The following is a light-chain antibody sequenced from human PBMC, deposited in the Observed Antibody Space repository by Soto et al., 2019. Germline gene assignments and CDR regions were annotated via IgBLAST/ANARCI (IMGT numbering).Light chain of an antibody. Sequence: QTVVTQPASLSASPGASASLTCTLRSGLNVGTYRIYWYQQKPGSPPHYLLRYKSDSDKQQGSGVPSRFSGSKDASANAGILFISGLQSDDEADYYCMIWHSSAYVFGTGTKLTVL. CDR1: SGLNVGTYR. V-gene: IGLV5-45*01. CDR3: MIWHSSAYV. J-gene: IGLJ1*01. CDR2: YKSDSDK.